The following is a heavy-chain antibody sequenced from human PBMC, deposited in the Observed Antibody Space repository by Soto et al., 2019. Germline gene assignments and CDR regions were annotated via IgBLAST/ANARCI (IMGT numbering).Heavy chain of an antibody. V-gene: IGHV4-59*01. D-gene: IGHD1-1*01. CDR3: AREETGNDALDI. CDR2: IYYSGST. J-gene: IGHJ3*02. Sequence: PSETLSLTCTVSGGSISSYYWSWIRQPPGKGLEWIGYIYYSGSTNYNPSLKSRVTISVDTSKNQFSLKLSSVTAADTAIYYCAREETGNDALDIWGQGTLVTVSS. CDR1: GGSISSYY.